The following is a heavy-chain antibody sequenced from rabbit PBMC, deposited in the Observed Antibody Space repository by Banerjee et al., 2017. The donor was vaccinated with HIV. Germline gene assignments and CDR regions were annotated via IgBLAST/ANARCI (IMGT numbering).Heavy chain of an antibody. CDR1: GFSFSNKYA. J-gene: IGHJ4*01. V-gene: IGHV1S45*01. CDR3: ARDLAGVIGWNFNF. D-gene: IGHD4-1*01. Sequence: QLEESGGDLVKPEGSLTLTCTASGFSFSNKYAICWVRQAPGKGLEWIGTIYAGSSGSAYYASWVNGRFTISKTSWTTVTLQMTSLTAADTATYFCARDLAGVIGWNFNFWGPGTLVTVS. CDR2: IYAGSSGSA.